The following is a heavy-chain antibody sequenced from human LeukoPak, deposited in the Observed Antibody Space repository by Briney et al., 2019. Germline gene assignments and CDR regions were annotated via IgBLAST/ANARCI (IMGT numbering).Heavy chain of an antibody. V-gene: IGHV1-2*02. CDR3: AMTRWLQLEGDY. CDR1: RYTFTRYY. J-gene: IGHJ4*02. D-gene: IGHD5-24*01. CDR2: INPNSGGT. Sequence: ASVKVSCKASRYTFTRYYMHWVRQAPGQALEWMGWINPNSGGTNYAQKFQGRVTMTRDTSISTAYMELSRLRSDDTAVYYCAMTRWLQLEGDYWGQGTLVTVSS.